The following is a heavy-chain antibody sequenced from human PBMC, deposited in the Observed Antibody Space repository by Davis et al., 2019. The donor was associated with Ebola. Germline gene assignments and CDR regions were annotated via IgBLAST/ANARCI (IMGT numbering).Heavy chain of an antibody. CDR1: GGSISSYY. V-gene: IGHV4-59*12. J-gene: IGHJ4*02. D-gene: IGHD6-13*01. CDR3: ARGRVLRVPWRRGYSSSWYPSYFDY. Sequence: PSETLSLTCTVSGGSISSYYWSWIREPPGKGLEWIGYIYYSGSTNYNPSLKSRVTISIDTSKNQFSLRLDSVTAADTAVYYCARGRVLRVPWRRGYSSSWYPSYFDYWGQGTLVTVSS. CDR2: IYYSGST.